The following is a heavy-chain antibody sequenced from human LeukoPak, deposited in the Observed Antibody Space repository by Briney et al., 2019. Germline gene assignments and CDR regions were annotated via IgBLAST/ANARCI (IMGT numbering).Heavy chain of an antibody. V-gene: IGHV4-34*01. D-gene: IGHD2-15*01. CDR3: ARRRISRLGAFDI. Sequence: SETLSLTCAVYGGSFSGYYWSWIRQPPGKGLEWIGEINHSGSTNYNPSLKSRDTISVDTPKNQFSLKLSSVTAADTAVYYCARRRISRLGAFDIWGQGTMVTVSS. J-gene: IGHJ3*02. CDR1: GGSFSGYY. CDR2: INHSGST.